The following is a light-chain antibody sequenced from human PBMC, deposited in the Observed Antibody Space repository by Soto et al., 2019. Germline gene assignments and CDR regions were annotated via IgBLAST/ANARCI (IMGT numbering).Light chain of an antibody. CDR1: QSVSSSY. J-gene: IGKJ1*01. Sequence: EVVLTQSPGTLSLSPGERATLSCMASQSVSSSYLAWYQQKPGQAPRLLIYGASSRATGIPDRFSGSGSGTDFTLTISRLEPEDFEVYYCQQYGSSPWTFGQGTKVDIK. CDR2: GAS. CDR3: QQYGSSPWT. V-gene: IGKV3-20*01.